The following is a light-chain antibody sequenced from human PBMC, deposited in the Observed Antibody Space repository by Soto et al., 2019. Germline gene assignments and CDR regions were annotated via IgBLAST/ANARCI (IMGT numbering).Light chain of an antibody. J-gene: IGKJ1*01. CDR1: QDISSY. CDR2: DAS. Sequence: DIQLTQSPSFLSASVGDRVTITCRATQDISSYLAWYQQKPGKAPSLLISDASSLESGVPSRFSGSGSGTEFTLTISSLQPEDFATYHCQQYNTSPWTFGQGTKVEIK. V-gene: IGKV1-9*01. CDR3: QQYNTSPWT.